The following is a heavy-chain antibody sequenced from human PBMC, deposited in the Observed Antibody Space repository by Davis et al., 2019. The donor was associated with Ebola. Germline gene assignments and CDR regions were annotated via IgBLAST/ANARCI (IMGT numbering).Heavy chain of an antibody. CDR1: GFTFTSYA. J-gene: IGHJ4*02. Sequence: LSLTCAASGFTFTSYAMHWVRQAPGKGLEWVAVISHDGSNKFYADSVKGRFTVSRDDSKSTLFLQMNSLRAEDTAVYYCARDKGIVGATELFDYWGQGTLVTASS. CDR2: ISHDGSNK. CDR3: ARDKGIVGATELFDY. V-gene: IGHV3-30*01. D-gene: IGHD1-26*01.